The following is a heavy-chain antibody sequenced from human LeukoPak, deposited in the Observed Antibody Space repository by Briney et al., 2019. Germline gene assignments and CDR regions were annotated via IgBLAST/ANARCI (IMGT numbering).Heavy chain of an antibody. V-gene: IGHV5-51*01. CDR3: ESSAHYYYYGMDV. Sequence: GESLKISYKGSGYSFTSYWIGWVRKMPGKGLEWMGIIYPGDSDTRYSPSFQGQVTISADKSISTAYLQWSSLKASDTAVYYCESSAHYYYYGMDVWGQGTTVTVSS. J-gene: IGHJ6*02. CDR1: GYSFTSYW. D-gene: IGHD3-10*01. CDR2: IYPGDSDT.